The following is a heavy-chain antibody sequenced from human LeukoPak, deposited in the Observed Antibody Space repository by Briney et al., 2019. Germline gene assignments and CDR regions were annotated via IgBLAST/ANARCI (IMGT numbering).Heavy chain of an antibody. CDR1: GFSFSGYA. Sequence: GGSLRLSCAASGFSFSGYAMTWARQAPVKGLEWVSAISGDGTRTYYADSVKGRWTISRDNSRNTLYLEMNSLRPEDTAIYYCAKLMTTGLGWAQFDYWGQGSLVTVSS. D-gene: IGHD2-8*02. CDR3: AKLMTTGLGWAQFDY. J-gene: IGHJ4*02. CDR2: ISGDGTRT. V-gene: IGHV3-23*01.